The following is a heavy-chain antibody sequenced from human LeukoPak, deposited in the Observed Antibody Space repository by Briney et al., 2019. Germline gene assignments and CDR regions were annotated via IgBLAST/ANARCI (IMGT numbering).Heavy chain of an antibody. CDR2: IYYSGST. CDR3: ARLPTYYYDSSGYSP. V-gene: IGHV4-59*08. J-gene: IGHJ5*02. CDR1: GGSISSYY. Sequence: PSETLSLTCTVSGGSISSYYWSWIWQPPGKGLEWIGYIYYSGSTNYNPSLKSRVTISVDTSKNQFSLKLSSVTAADTAVYYCARLPTYYYDSSGYSPWGQGTLVTVSS. D-gene: IGHD3-22*01.